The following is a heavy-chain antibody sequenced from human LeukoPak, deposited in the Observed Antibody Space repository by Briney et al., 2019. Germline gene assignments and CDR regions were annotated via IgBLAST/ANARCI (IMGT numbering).Heavy chain of an antibody. D-gene: IGHD4-17*01. CDR2: INPNSGGT. CDR1: GYTFTGYY. J-gene: IGHJ6*04. Sequence: ASVKVSCKASGYTFTGYYMHWVRQAPGQGLEWMGWINPNSGGTNYAQKFQGWVTMTRDTPISTAYMELSRLRSDDTAVYYCARGHYGDYAHYGMDVWGKGTTVTVSS. CDR3: ARGHYGDYAHYGMDV. V-gene: IGHV1-2*04.